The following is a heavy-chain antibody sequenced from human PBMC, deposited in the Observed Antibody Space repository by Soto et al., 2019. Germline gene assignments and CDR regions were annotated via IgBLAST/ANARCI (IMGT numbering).Heavy chain of an antibody. J-gene: IGHJ6*02. D-gene: IGHD3-22*01. Sequence: EVQLVESGGKLVQPGKSLRLSCAASGFIFDDYAMHWVRQVPGKGLEWVSAISWNSGTIAYADSVKGRFTISRDNAKNSLYLQMNSLRSEDTALYYCAKDREGSSGWYGMDVWGQGTTVTVSS. CDR1: GFIFDDYA. CDR3: AKDREGSSGWYGMDV. V-gene: IGHV3-9*01. CDR2: ISWNSGTI.